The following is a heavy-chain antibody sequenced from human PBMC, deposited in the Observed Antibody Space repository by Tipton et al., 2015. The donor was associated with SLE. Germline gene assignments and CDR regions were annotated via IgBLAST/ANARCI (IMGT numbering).Heavy chain of an antibody. J-gene: IGHJ4*02. CDR2: IYTSGST. CDR1: GGSISSGSFY. CDR3: ARGGTAAGTGGIFDY. D-gene: IGHD6-13*01. Sequence: TLSLTCTVSGGSISSGSFYWSWIRQPAGKGLEWIGYIYTSGSTNYNPSLQSRVTISVDTSKNQFSLKLSSVTAADTAVYYCARGGTAAGTGGIFDYWGQGTLVTVSS. V-gene: IGHV4-61*09.